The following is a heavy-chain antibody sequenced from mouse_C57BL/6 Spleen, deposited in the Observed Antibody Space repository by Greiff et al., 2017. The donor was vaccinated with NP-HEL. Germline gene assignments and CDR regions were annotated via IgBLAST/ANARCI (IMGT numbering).Heavy chain of an antibody. CDR2: IHPNSGST. Sequence: QVQLQQPGAELVKPGASVKLSCKASGYTFTSYWMHWVKQRPGQGLEWIGMIHPNSGSTNYNEKFKSKATMTVDKSSSTAYMQLSSLTSEDSAVYYCSRILYYDYDGYFDYWGQGTTLTVSS. V-gene: IGHV1-64*01. CDR3: SRILYYDYDGYFDY. D-gene: IGHD2-4*01. J-gene: IGHJ2*01. CDR1: GYTFTSYW.